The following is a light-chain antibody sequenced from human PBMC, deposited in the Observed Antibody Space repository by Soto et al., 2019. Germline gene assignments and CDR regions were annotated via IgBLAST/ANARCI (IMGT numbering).Light chain of an antibody. V-gene: IGKV3-20*01. CDR1: QSVSNTD. Sequence: EIVLTQSPGTLSLSPGERATLSCRASQSVSNTDLAWYQQKPGQAPRLLIYGPSRRATGIPDRFSGGGSATDFTLTITRLEPEDSAVYYCQQFGYSPLTFGGGTRVEIK. CDR2: GPS. J-gene: IGKJ4*01. CDR3: QQFGYSPLT.